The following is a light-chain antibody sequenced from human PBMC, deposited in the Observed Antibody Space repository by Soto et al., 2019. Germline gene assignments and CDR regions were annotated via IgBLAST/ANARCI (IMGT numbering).Light chain of an antibody. CDR2: AAS. Sequence: DIQMTQSPSSLSASVGDRVTISCRASQSISNFLSWYQQKPGKAPQLLIYAASRLQSGVPPRFSGSGAGTDFTLTISSLQPEDFATYFCQQSYTTVRSFGGGTKVE. J-gene: IGKJ4*01. V-gene: IGKV1-39*01. CDR3: QQSYTTVRS. CDR1: QSISNF.